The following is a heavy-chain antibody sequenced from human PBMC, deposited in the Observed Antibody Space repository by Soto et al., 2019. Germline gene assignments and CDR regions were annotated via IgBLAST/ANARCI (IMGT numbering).Heavy chain of an antibody. V-gene: IGHV2-5*02. CDR1: GFSLNTGGVG. CDR2: IYWDDDK. D-gene: IGHD2-21*02. CDR3: AYSRCGGDCLQSYSSHYYYGLDV. J-gene: IGHJ6*02. Sequence: QITLKESGPTLVKPTQTLTLTCTISGFSLNTGGVGVGWIRQPPGKALEWLALIYWDDDKRYSPSLKSRLTITKDTSKNQVVLTRNNIDPLDTATYYCAYSRCGGDCLQSYSSHYYYGLDVWGQGTTVTVSS.